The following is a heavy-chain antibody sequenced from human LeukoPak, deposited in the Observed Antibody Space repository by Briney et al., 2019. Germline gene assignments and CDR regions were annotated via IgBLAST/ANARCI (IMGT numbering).Heavy chain of an antibody. V-gene: IGHV1-2*02. Sequence: ASVKVSCKASGYTFTGYFMHWVRQAPGQGLEWMGWINPNSGGTNYAQKFQGRVTMTRDTSISTAYTELSRLRSDDTAVYYCARVSSIAVAGREAFDIWGQGTMVTVSS. J-gene: IGHJ3*02. CDR2: INPNSGGT. CDR3: ARVSSIAVAGREAFDI. D-gene: IGHD6-19*01. CDR1: GYTFTGYF.